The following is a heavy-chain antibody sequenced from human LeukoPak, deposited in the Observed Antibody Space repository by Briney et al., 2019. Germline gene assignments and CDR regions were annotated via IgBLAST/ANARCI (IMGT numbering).Heavy chain of an antibody. CDR1: GFTFSSYS. Sequence: GGSLRLSCAASGFTFSSYSMNWVRQAPGKGLEWVSYISSSSSTIYYADSVKGRFTISRDNAKNSLYLQMNSLRAEDTAVYYCARVAWELLPEYYFDYWGPGTLVTVSS. D-gene: IGHD1-26*01. CDR3: ARVAWELLPEYYFDY. CDR2: ISSSSSTI. V-gene: IGHV3-48*01. J-gene: IGHJ4*02.